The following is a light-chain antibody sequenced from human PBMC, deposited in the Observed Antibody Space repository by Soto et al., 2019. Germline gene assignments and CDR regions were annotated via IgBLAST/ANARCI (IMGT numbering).Light chain of an antibody. CDR2: EGT. V-gene: IGLV2-23*01. Sequence: QSALTQPASVSGSPGQSITISCTGTSSDVGRYNVVSWYQQHPGKAPKLMIYEGTKRPSGVSNRFSGSRSGNTASLTISGLQAEDEADFYCCSYAATGTYVFGTGTKLTVL. J-gene: IGLJ1*01. CDR1: SSDVGRYNV. CDR3: CSYAATGTYV.